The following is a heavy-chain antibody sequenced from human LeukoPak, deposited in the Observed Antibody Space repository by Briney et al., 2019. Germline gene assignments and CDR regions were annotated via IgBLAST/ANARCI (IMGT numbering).Heavy chain of an antibody. CDR1: GYTFTSYY. D-gene: IGHD5-18*01. Sequence: ASVKVSCKASGYTFTSYYMHWVRQAPGQGLERMGIINPSGGSTSYAQKFQGRVTMTRDTSTSTAYMELSSLRSEDTAVYYCAREDSYGNYYYYYGMDVWGQGTTVTVSS. CDR3: AREDSYGNYYYYYGMDV. J-gene: IGHJ6*02. CDR2: INPSGGST. V-gene: IGHV1-46*01.